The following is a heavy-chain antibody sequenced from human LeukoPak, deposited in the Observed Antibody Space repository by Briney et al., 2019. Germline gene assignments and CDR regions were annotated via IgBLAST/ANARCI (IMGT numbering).Heavy chain of an antibody. J-gene: IGHJ4*02. D-gene: IGHD1-26*01. Sequence: GGSLRLSCAASGFTFSNAWMNWVRQAPGKGLEWVGRIKSKTDGGTTDYAAPVKGRFTISRDDSKNTLYLQMNSLKTEDTAVYYCTTEEVGATTYFDYWGQGTLVTVSS. CDR3: TTEEVGATTYFDY. V-gene: IGHV3-15*01. CDR1: GFTFSNAW. CDR2: IKSKTDGGTT.